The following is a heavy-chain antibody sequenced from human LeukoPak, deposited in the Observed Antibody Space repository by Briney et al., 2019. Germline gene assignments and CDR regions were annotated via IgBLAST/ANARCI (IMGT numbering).Heavy chain of an antibody. J-gene: IGHJ3*02. V-gene: IGHV3-74*01. CDR3: ARVPLRRAGDALDI. CDR2: INSDGSST. D-gene: IGHD4-17*01. CDR1: GFTFSSYW. Sequence: GGSLRLSCAASGFTFSSYWMHWVRQAPGKGLVWVSRINSDGSSTSYADSVKGRFTISRDNAKNTLYLQMNSLRAEDTAVYYCARVPLRRAGDALDIWGQGTMVTVSS.